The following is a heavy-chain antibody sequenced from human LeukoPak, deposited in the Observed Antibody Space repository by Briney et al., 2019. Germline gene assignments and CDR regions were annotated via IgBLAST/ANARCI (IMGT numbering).Heavy chain of an antibody. CDR1: GYTFTDYY. D-gene: IGHD6-13*01. Sequence: ASVKVSCKASGYTFTDYYMHWVRQAPGQGLEWMGWINPNSGGTHYAQKFQGRVTMTRDTSISTASMELSSLTSDDMAVFYCASSRIAAAGVDAFDIWGQGTMVTVSS. V-gene: IGHV1-2*02. J-gene: IGHJ3*02. CDR3: ASSRIAAAGVDAFDI. CDR2: INPNSGGT.